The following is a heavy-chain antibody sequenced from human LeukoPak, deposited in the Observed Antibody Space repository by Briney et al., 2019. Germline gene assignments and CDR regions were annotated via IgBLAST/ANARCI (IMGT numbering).Heavy chain of an antibody. CDR2: IYSSGNT. D-gene: IGHD6-19*01. Sequence: PSETLSLTCTVSGGSINSYYWSWIRQPAGKGLEWIGRIYSSGNTNYNPSLKSRVTMSVDTSKNQFSLELSSVTAADTAVYYCARDVGAHSSGWYSVAFGIWGQGTMVTVSS. CDR1: GGSINSYY. V-gene: IGHV4-4*07. J-gene: IGHJ3*02. CDR3: ARDVGAHSSGWYSVAFGI.